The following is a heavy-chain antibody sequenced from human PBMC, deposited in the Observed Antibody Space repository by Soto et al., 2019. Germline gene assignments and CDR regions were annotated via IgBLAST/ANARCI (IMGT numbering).Heavy chain of an antibody. V-gene: IGHV3-7*05. CDR1: GFTFSSYW. Sequence: PGESLKISCAASGFTFSSYWMSWVRQAPGKGLEWVANIKQDGSEKYYVDSVKGRFTISRDNAKNSLYLQMNSLRAEDTAVYYCARDHLVTTVTTCWFDPWGQGTLVTVSS. J-gene: IGHJ5*02. D-gene: IGHD4-4*01. CDR3: ARDHLVTTVTTCWFDP. CDR2: IKQDGSEK.